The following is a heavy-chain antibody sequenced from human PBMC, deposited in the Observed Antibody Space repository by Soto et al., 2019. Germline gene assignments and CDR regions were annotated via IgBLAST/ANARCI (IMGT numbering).Heavy chain of an antibody. CDR3: AAVPAAIQLDFDY. J-gene: IGHJ4*02. V-gene: IGHV1-69*13. CDR2: IIPIFGTA. Sequence: SVKVSCKVSGGTFSSYAISWVRQAPGQGLEWMGGIIPIFGTANYAQKFQGRVTITADESTSTAYMELSSLRSEDTAVYYCAAVPAAIQLDFDYWGQGTLVTVSS. D-gene: IGHD2-2*02. CDR1: GGTFSSYA.